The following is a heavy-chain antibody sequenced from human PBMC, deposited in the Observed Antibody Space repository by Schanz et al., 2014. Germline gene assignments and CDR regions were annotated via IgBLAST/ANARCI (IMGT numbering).Heavy chain of an antibody. CDR3: ARAPPLVRGIAGWFGP. J-gene: IGHJ5*02. CDR1: GFNFITFA. D-gene: IGHD3-10*01. V-gene: IGHV3-23*04. Sequence: EVHLVESGGGLVQPGGSLRLSCAASGFNFITFAMSWVRQAPGKGPEWVSAIGGDASRTYYADSVKGRFTISRDNSKRTLYLQMNTLRPDDTAVYSCARAPPLVRGIAGWFGPWGQGSLVTVSS. CDR2: IGGDASRT.